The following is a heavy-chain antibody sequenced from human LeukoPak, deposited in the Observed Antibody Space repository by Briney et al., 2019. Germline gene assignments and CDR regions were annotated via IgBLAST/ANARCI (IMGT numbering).Heavy chain of an antibody. CDR2: IYPGDSDT. Sequence: GGSLEISCQGSGSSFTSYWIGWVRQLPGKGLEWMGIIYPGDSDTRYSPSFQGQVTISADKSISTAYLQWSSLKASDTAMYYCARRTTVVTPSDYWGQGTLVTVSS. CDR1: GSSFTSYW. CDR3: ARRTTVVTPSDY. D-gene: IGHD4-23*01. V-gene: IGHV5-51*01. J-gene: IGHJ4*02.